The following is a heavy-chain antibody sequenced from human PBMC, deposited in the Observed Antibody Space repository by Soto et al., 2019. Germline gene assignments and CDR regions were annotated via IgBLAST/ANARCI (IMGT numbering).Heavy chain of an antibody. CDR3: TRDQRYSSAV. J-gene: IGHJ4*02. Sequence: EVQLVESGGGLVQPGGSLRLSCAASGFDFTNSWMHWVRQAPGKGLVWVSHVNSDGSITTYADSVKGRFTISRDNAKNTVYLQTNSLRVEDTAVYYCTRDQRYSSAVWGQGTLVTVSS. CDR1: GFDFTNSW. CDR2: VNSDGSIT. V-gene: IGHV3-74*01. D-gene: IGHD5-18*01.